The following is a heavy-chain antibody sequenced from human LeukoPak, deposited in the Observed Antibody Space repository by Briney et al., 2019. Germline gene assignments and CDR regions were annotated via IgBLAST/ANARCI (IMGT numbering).Heavy chain of an antibody. V-gene: IGHV3-11*01. Sequence: LSLTCTVSGGSISSSSYYWGWIRQPPGKGLEWVSYISSSGSTIYYADSVKGRFTISRDNAKNSLYLQMNSLRAEDTAVYYCARVSYSSGWYPRYYYYYYMDVWGKGTTVTISS. CDR3: ARVSYSSGWYPRYYYYYYMDV. CDR2: ISSSGSTI. D-gene: IGHD6-19*01. CDR1: GGSISSSSYY. J-gene: IGHJ6*03.